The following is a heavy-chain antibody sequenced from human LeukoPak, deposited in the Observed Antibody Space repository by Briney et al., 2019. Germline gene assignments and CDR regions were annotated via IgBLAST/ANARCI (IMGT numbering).Heavy chain of an antibody. CDR1: GFTFSSYA. J-gene: IGHJ4*02. D-gene: IGHD3-22*01. CDR2: FSGSGGST. CDR3: ANPPQLHDSSGYYHY. V-gene: IGHV3-23*01. Sequence: GGSLRLSCVASGFTFSSYAMSWVRQAPGKGLEWVSAFSGSGGSTYYADSVKGGFTISRDNSKNTLYLQMNSLRAEDTAVYYCANPPQLHDSSGYYHYWGQGTLVTVSS.